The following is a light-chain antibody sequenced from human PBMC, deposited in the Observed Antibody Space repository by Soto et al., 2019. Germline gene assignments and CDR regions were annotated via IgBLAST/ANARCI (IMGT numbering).Light chain of an antibody. Sequence: QSVLTQPASVSGSPGQSITIPCTGSSSDIRLYNHVSWYQQHPGKAPKLLIYAVSYRPSGISVRFAGSKSGNTASLTISGMPPDEEADYYCSSHGASSPLFGGGTKVTVL. CDR3: SSHGASSPL. J-gene: IGLJ2*01. CDR2: AVS. CDR1: SSDIRLYNH. V-gene: IGLV2-14*03.